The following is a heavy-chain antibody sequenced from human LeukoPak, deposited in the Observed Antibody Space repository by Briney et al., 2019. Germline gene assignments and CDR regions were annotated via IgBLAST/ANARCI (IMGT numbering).Heavy chain of an antibody. D-gene: IGHD2-21*02. J-gene: IGHJ4*02. Sequence: PGGSLRLSCAASGFTFSSYAMSWVRQAPGKGLEWVSTISTSGGSTYYADSVKGRFTISRDNSKNTLYLQMNSLRAEDTAVYYCAKSSEFSNCGADCWMDYWGQGTLVTVSS. CDR2: ISTSGGST. CDR3: AKSSEFSNCGADCWMDY. CDR1: GFTFSSYA. V-gene: IGHV3-23*01.